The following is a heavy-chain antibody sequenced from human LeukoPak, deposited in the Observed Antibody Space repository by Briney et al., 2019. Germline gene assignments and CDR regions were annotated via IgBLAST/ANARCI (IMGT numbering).Heavy chain of an antibody. D-gene: IGHD1-1*01. CDR1: GGSISIYY. J-gene: IGHJ4*02. V-gene: IGHV4-59*01. Sequence: SETLSLTCTVSGGSISIYYWSWIRQSPGKGLEWIGYIYYSGSTNYNPSLKSRVTISVDTSKNQLSLKLSSVTAADTAVYYCAREGYGTFDYWGQGTLVTVSS. CDR2: IYYSGST. CDR3: AREGYGTFDY.